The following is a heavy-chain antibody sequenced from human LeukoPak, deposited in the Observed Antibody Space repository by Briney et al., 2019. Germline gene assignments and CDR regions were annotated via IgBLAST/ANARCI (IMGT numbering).Heavy chain of an antibody. CDR1: GYTFTGYY. CDR3: ARRRAAAGTARFDY. J-gene: IGHJ4*02. Sequence: GASVKVSCKASGYTFTGYYMHRVRQATGQGLEWMGWMNPNSGSTGYAQKFQGRVTVTRNTSISTAYMELSSLRSEDTAVYYCARRRAAAGTARFDYWGQGTLVTVSS. D-gene: IGHD6-13*01. V-gene: IGHV1-8*02. CDR2: MNPNSGST.